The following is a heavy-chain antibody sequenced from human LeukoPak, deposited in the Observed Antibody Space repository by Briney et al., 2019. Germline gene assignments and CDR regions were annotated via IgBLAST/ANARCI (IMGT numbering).Heavy chain of an antibody. CDR2: IYYSGST. Sequence: SETLSLTCTVSGGSISSSSYYWGWIRQPPGKGLEWIGSIYYSGSTYYNPSLKSRVTISVDTSKNQFSLKLSSVTAADTAVYCCAREEEQLVNRNNWFDPWGQGTLVTVSS. V-gene: IGHV4-39*07. CDR1: GGSISSSSYY. D-gene: IGHD6-13*01. J-gene: IGHJ5*02. CDR3: AREEEQLVNRNNWFDP.